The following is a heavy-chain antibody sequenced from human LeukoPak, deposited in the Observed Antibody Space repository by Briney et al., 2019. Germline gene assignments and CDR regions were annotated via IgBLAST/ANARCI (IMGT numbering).Heavy chain of an antibody. D-gene: IGHD4-17*01. CDR1: GGFISSGGYS. CDR2: IYHSGST. V-gene: IGHV4-30-2*01. J-gene: IGHJ3*02. Sequence: SETLSLTCAVSGGFISSGGYSWSWIRQPPGKGLEWIGYIYHSGSTYYNPSLKSRVTISVDRSKNQFSLKLSSVTAADTAVYYCARGTLGDYGDYEDLVGAFDIWGQGTMVTVSS. CDR3: ARGTLGDYGDYEDLVGAFDI.